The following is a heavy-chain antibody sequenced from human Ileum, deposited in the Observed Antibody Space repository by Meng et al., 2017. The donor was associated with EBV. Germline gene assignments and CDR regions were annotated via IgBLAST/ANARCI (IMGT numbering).Heavy chain of an antibody. CDR1: GCSLSSTNW. D-gene: IGHD2-8*01. V-gene: IGHV4-28*01. CDR3: ARNVTGTSAYDD. J-gene: IGHJ4*02. Sequence: QVQLQEWGPGLLKPSETLSLTCVVSGCSLSSTNWWWWIRQPPGEGLWLIGYIYYSGTTSYNPSLKSRVTTSVDTSKNQFPLNLNSVTAVDTAVYYCARNVTGTSAYDDWGQGTLVTVSS. CDR2: IYYSGTT.